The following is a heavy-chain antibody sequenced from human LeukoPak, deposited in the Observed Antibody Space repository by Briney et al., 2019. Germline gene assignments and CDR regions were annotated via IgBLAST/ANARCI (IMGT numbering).Heavy chain of an antibody. Sequence: GGSLRLSCAASGFTFSGSAMHWVRQASGKGLEWVGRIRSKANSYATAYAASVKGRFTISRDDSKNTAYLQMNSLKTEDTAVYYCIRIYAQVTTGERIDWGQGTLVTVSS. J-gene: IGHJ4*02. CDR2: IRSKANSYAT. D-gene: IGHD4-17*01. V-gene: IGHV3-73*01. CDR3: IRIYAQVTTGERID. CDR1: GFTFSGSA.